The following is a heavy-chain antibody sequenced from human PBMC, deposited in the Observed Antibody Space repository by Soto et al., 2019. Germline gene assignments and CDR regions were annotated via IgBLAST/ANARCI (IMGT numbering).Heavy chain of an antibody. D-gene: IGHD6-19*01. CDR3: ARDLGGWPDY. J-gene: IGHJ4*02. V-gene: IGHV1-3*01. Sequence: QVQLVQSGAEVKKPGASVKVSCKASGYTFTSYAIHWVRQAPGQRLQWMGWINAGNGNTKYSQKFQDRVTITRDTSASTAYMELSSLRSEDTAVYYCARDLGGWPDYWGQGTLVTVSS. CDR2: INAGNGNT. CDR1: GYTFTSYA.